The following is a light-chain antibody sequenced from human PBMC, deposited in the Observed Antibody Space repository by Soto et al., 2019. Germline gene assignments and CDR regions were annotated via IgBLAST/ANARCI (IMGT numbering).Light chain of an antibody. Sequence: DIPMIQSPSSLSESVGDRVTITCRASQSISSYLNWYQQKPGKAPKLLIYAASSLQIGVPSRFSGSGSGTDFTLTISSLQPEDFATYYCQQSYSTPYTFGQGTKLEIK. CDR1: QSISSY. J-gene: IGKJ2*01. CDR2: AAS. CDR3: QQSYSTPYT. V-gene: IGKV1-39*01.